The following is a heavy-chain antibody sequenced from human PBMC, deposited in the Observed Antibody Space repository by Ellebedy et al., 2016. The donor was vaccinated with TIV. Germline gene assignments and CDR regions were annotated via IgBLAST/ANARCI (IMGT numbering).Heavy chain of an antibody. CDR3: ARGGYSGYDAPPFDY. V-gene: IGHV4-61*08. D-gene: IGHD5-12*01. J-gene: IGHJ4*02. CDR1: GASVSSGASY. CDR2: VYFSGST. Sequence: GSLRLXCAVSGASVSSGASYWSWIRQPPGKGLEWIGYVYFSGSTSYSPSLKSRVTISVDMSKNQFSLKLNSVTAADTAVYHCARGGYSGYDAPPFDYWGQGSLVTVSS.